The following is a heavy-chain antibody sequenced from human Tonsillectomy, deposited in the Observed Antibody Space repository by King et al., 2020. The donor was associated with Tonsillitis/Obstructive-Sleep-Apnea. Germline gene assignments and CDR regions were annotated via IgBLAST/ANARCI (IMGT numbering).Heavy chain of an antibody. CDR2: IKQDGREK. J-gene: IGHJ4*02. Sequence: VQLVESGGGLVQPGGSLRLSCAASGFTFSSYWMTWVRQAPGKGLEWVANIKQDGREKYYVDSMKGRFTISRDNAKNSLFLQMNSLRAEDTAVYYCAREAYYAILTGYPTAFDYWGQGTLVTVSS. D-gene: IGHD3-9*01. CDR3: AREAYYAILTGYPTAFDY. CDR1: GFTFSSYW. V-gene: IGHV3-7*01.